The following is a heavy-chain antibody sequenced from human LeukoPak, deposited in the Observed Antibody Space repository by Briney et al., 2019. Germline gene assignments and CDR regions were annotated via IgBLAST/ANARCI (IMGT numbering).Heavy chain of an antibody. V-gene: IGHV3-23*01. J-gene: IGHJ4*02. D-gene: IGHD6-19*01. CDR1: GFTFSSYA. CDR3: AKDVVPDSGWDLDY. CDR2: ISGSGGST. Sequence: GGSLRLSCAASGFTFSSYAMSWVRQAPGKGLEWVSAISGSGGSTYYADSVKGRFTISRDNSKNTLYLQMNSLRAEDTAVYYCAKDVVPDSGWDLDYWGQGTLVTVSS.